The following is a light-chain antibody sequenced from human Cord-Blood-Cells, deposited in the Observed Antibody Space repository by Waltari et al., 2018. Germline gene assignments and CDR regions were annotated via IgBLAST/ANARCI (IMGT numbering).Light chain of an antibody. CDR3: QQSYSTLMYT. V-gene: IGKV1-39*01. Sequence: DIQMTQSPSSLSASVGDRVTITCRASQSISSYLNWYQQKPGKAPKLLIYAASSLQSGVPSRFSGSGSGTDFTLTISSLQPEDVATDYCQQSYSTLMYTFGQGTKLEIK. J-gene: IGKJ2*01. CDR2: AAS. CDR1: QSISSY.